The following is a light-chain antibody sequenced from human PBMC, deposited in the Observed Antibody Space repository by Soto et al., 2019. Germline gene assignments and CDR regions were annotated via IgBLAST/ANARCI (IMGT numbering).Light chain of an antibody. CDR1: QGISSH. CDR3: QQYYSYPRT. V-gene: IGKV1-8*01. J-gene: IGKJ1*01. CDR2: AAS. Sequence: AIRMTQSPSSLSASTGDRVTITCRASQGISSHLAWYQQKPGKAPKLLIYAASTLQSGVPSRFSGSGSGTDFTLTISCLQSEDFATYYCQQYYSYPRTFGQGTKV.